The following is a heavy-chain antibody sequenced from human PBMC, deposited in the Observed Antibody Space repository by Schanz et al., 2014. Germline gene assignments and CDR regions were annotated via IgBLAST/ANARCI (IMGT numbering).Heavy chain of an antibody. Sequence: EVQLVESGGGLVQPGGSLRLSCAASGFAFSSYGMNWLRQAPGKGLEWVSSFNDGGVNKYYADSVKGRFTISSDNSKSTLYVEMNSLRVEDTAVYYCAKTLFPGGTQTFGNWGRGTLVTVSS. CDR1: GFAFSSYG. CDR3: AKTLFPGGTQTFGN. V-gene: IGHV3-23*04. D-gene: IGHD2-8*02. CDR2: FNDGGVNK. J-gene: IGHJ4*02.